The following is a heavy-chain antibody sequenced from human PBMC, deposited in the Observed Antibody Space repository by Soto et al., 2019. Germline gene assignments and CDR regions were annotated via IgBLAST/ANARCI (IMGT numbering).Heavy chain of an antibody. CDR1: GFPFTSSA. J-gene: IGHJ6*02. D-gene: IGHD3-22*01. V-gene: IGHV1-58*01. CDR3: AASSPRYYYDSSAV. Sequence: SVKVSCNASGFPFTSSAVQWVRQARGQRLEWIGWIVVGSGNTNYAQKFQERVTITRDMSTSTAYMELSSLRSEDTAVYYCAASSPRYYYDSSAVCGQRTTVTVSS. CDR2: IVVGSGNT.